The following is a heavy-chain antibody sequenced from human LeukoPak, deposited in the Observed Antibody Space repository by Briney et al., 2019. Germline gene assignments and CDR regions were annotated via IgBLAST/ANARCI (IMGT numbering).Heavy chain of an antibody. D-gene: IGHD3-10*01. J-gene: IGHJ4*02. CDR3: ARDRGADRFDN. CDR1: GFTFSNYW. V-gene: IGHV3-7*01. Sequence: GGSLRLSCVTSGFTFSNYWMSWVRQAPGRGLEWVANIRQDGGEKYYVDSVKGRFTVSRDNANNSLYLQLNSLRAEGTAVYYCARDRGADRFDNWGPGTLVTVSS. CDR2: IRQDGGEK.